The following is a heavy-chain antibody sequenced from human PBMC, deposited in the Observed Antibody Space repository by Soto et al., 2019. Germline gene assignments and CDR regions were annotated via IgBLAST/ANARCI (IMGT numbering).Heavy chain of an antibody. CDR1: GFTFDDYA. J-gene: IGHJ3*02. D-gene: IGHD5-18*01. CDR2: ISGDGGST. V-gene: IGHV3-43*02. Sequence: GGSLRLSCAASGFTFDDYAMHWVRQAPGKGREWVSLISGDGGSTYYADSVKGRFTISRDNSKNSLYLQMNSLRTEDTALYYCAKPGYSYGYNAFDIWGQGTMVTVSS. CDR3: AKPGYSYGYNAFDI.